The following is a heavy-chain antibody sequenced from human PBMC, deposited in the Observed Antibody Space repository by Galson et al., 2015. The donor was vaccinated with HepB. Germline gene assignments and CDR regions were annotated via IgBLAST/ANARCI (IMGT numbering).Heavy chain of an antibody. J-gene: IGHJ4*02. D-gene: IGHD2-21*02. V-gene: IGHV3-23*01. CDR1: GFVFRGYA. CDR3: AKAPFHSAYRDFYFEN. CDR2: ISGSGDTT. Sequence: SLRLSCAASGFVFRGYAMTWVRQAPGKGLQWVPTISGSGDTTYYADAVKGRFTISRDNARNTLYVQMSSLRAEDTAMYYCAKAPFHSAYRDFYFENWGLGTLVTVSS.